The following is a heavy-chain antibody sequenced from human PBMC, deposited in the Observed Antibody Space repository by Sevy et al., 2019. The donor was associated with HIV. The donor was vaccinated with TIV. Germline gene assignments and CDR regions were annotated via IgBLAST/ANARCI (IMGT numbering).Heavy chain of an antibody. CDR2: ISRTSTTT. CDR1: GFTFSTYS. D-gene: IGHD3-22*01. CDR3: AREAYYYDSREENWFDP. V-gene: IGHV3-48*02. Sequence: GGSLRLSCKASGFTFSTYSMHWVRQAPGKGLEWVSSISRTSTTTYYAESAKGRFTISREKAKNSLYLQMNGLRYEDTAVYYCAREAYYYDSREENWFDPWGQGTLVTVSS. J-gene: IGHJ5*02.